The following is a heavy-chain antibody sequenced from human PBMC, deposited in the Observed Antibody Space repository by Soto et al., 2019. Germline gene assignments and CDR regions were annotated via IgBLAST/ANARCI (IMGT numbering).Heavy chain of an antibody. V-gene: IGHV1-18*01. Sequence: QVQLVQSGAEVKKPGASVKVSCKASGYTFTSYGISWVRQAPGQGLEWMGWISAYNGNTNYAQKLQGRVTMTTDTSTSTAYMELRSLRSDDTAVYYCARDTKFWDDILTGYYSRRPGRGFDPWGQGTLVTVSS. CDR1: GYTFTSYG. D-gene: IGHD3-9*01. J-gene: IGHJ5*02. CDR3: ARDTKFWDDILTGYYSRRPGRGFDP. CDR2: ISAYNGNT.